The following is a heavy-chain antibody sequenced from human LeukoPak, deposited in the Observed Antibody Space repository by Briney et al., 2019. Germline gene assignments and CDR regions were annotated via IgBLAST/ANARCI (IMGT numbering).Heavy chain of an antibody. D-gene: IGHD4-17*01. CDR3: ARSNNDGDYLGVGFDY. CDR1: GYTFSSYA. V-gene: IGHV7-4-1*02. CDR2: INTNTGNP. J-gene: IGHJ4*02. Sequence: ASVKVSCKASGYTFSSYATNWVRQAPGQGLEWMGWINTNTGNPTYAQGFTGRFVFSLDTSVSTAYLQISSLQAEDTAVYYCARSNNDGDYLGVGFDYWGQGTLVTVSS.